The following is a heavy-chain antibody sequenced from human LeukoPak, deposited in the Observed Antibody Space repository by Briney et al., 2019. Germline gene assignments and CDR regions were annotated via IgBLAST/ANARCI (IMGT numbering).Heavy chain of an antibody. CDR3: ARDLGY. Sequence: GGSLRLSCAASGFTFSSYSMHWVRQAPGKGLEWVSRISSDGSSTSYADSVKGRFTISRDNAKNTLYLQMNSLRAEDTAVYYCARDLGYWGQGTLVSVSS. CDR1: GFTFSSYS. V-gene: IGHV3-74*01. D-gene: IGHD3-16*01. J-gene: IGHJ4*02. CDR2: ISSDGSST.